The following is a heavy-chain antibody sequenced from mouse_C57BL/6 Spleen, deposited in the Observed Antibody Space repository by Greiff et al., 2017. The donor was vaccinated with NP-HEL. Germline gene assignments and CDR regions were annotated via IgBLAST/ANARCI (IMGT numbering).Heavy chain of an antibody. D-gene: IGHD1-1*01. Sequence: EVKLMESGAELVKPGASVKLSCTASGFNIKDYYMHWVKQRTEQGLEWIGRIDPEDGETKYAPQFQGKATITADTSSNTAYLQLSSLTSEDTAVYYCARRGDYYGSSDWYFDVWGTGTTVTVSS. CDR3: ARRGDYYGSSDWYFDV. CDR1: GFNIKDYY. J-gene: IGHJ1*03. V-gene: IGHV14-2*01. CDR2: IDPEDGET.